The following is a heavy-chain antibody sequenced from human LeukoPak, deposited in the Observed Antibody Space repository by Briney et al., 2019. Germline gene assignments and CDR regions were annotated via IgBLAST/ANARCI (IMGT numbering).Heavy chain of an antibody. D-gene: IGHD3-16*01. CDR1: GLTFSSQT. CDR2: ISQDGNIK. Sequence: GRSLRHSCEVSGLTFSSQTMHWLRQAPGKGLEWVAVISQDGNIKKKADSVEGRFTISRDNSKNTLYLQMNSLRVEDTGVYYCTRDGGATTDFDYWGQGTLVTVSS. CDR3: TRDGGATTDFDY. V-gene: IGHV3-30-3*01. J-gene: IGHJ4*02.